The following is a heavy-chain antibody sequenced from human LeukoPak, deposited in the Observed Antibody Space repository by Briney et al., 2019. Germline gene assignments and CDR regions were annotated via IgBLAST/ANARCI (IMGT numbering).Heavy chain of an antibody. CDR1: GGSIRSYY. CDR3: ARYSGYGYFDY. CDR2: IYYSGST. D-gene: IGHD5-12*01. V-gene: IGHV4-59*01. J-gene: IGHJ4*02. Sequence: PSETLSLTCTVSGGSIRSYYWSWMRQPPGKGLEWIGYIYYSGSTNYNPSLKSRVTISVDTSKNQFSLKLSSVTAADTAVYYCARYSGYGYFDYWGQGTLVTVSS.